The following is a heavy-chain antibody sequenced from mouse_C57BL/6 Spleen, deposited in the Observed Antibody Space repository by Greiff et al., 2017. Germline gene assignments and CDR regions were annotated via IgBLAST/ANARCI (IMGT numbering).Heavy chain of an antibody. Sequence: QVQLQQSGAELVRPGTSVKVSCKASGYAFTNYLIEWVKQRPGQGLEWIGVINPGRGGTNYNEKFKGKATLTADKSSSTAYMQLSSLTSEDSAVYFCARSGDEGVYYFDYWGQGTTLTVSS. J-gene: IGHJ2*01. CDR1: GYAFTNYL. CDR2: INPGRGGT. V-gene: IGHV1-54*01. CDR3: ARSGDEGVYYFDY. D-gene: IGHD3-3*01.